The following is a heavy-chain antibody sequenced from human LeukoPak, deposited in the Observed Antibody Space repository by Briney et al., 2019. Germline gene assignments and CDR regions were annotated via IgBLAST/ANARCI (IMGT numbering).Heavy chain of an antibody. V-gene: IGHV3-30*02. J-gene: IGHJ4*02. CDR2: IRYDGSNK. Sequence: GGSLRLSCAASGFTFSSYGMHWVRQAPGKGLEWVAFIRYDGSNKYYADSVKGRFTISRDNAKNSLYLQMNSLRAEDTAVYCCARDQHSIAVAPDYWGQGTLVTVSS. D-gene: IGHD6-19*01. CDR3: ARDQHSIAVAPDY. CDR1: GFTFSSYG.